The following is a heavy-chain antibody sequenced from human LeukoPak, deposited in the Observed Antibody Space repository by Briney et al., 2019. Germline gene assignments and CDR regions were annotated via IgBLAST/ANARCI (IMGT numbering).Heavy chain of an antibody. CDR1: GFTIRTSY. J-gene: IGHJ4*02. V-gene: IGHV3-23*01. CDR3: AKDLGYYYDSSGYYPFDY. CDR2: ISGSGGST. D-gene: IGHD3-22*01. Sequence: GGSLRLSCAASGFTIRTSYMSWVRQAPGKGLEWVSAISGSGGSTYYADSVKGRFTISRDNSKNTLYLQMNSLRAEDTAVYYCAKDLGYYYDSSGYYPFDYWGQGTLVTVSS.